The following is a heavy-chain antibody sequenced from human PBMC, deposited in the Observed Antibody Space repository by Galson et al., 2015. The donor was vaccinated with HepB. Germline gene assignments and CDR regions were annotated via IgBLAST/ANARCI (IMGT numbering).Heavy chain of an antibody. J-gene: IGHJ6*02. D-gene: IGHD3-22*01. V-gene: IGHV1-69*06. Sequence: SVKVSCKASGGTFSSYAISWVRQAPGQGLEWMGGIIPIFGTANYAQKFQGRVTITADKSTSTAYMELSSLRSEDTAVYYCARGAEGITMIVVVPDYYYYGMDVWGQGTTVTVSS. CDR3: ARGAEGITMIVVVPDYYYYGMDV. CDR1: GGTFSSYA. CDR2: IIPIFGTA.